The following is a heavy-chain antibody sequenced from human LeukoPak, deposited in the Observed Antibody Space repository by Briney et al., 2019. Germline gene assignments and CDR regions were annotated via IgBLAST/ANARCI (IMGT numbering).Heavy chain of an antibody. V-gene: IGHV4-59*08. Sequence: SETLSLTCTVSGGSISSYYWSWIRQPPGKGLECIGYIYYSGSTNYNPSLKSRVTISVDTSKNQFSLKLSSVTAADTAVYYCARLPDYGEDYWGQGTLVTVSS. D-gene: IGHD4-17*01. CDR2: IYYSGST. CDR3: ARLPDYGEDY. CDR1: GGSISSYY. J-gene: IGHJ4*02.